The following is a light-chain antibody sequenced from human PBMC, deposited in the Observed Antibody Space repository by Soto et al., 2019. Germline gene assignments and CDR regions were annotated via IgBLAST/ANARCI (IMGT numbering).Light chain of an antibody. CDR2: EVS. J-gene: IGLJ1*01. V-gene: IGLV2-14*01. CDR3: TSFTATSTYV. CDR1: GSDVGYYNY. Sequence: SALTQPASVSGSPGQSITISCTGTGSDVGYYNYVSWYQHHPGKAPKLMIYEVSNRPSGVSNRFSGSKSGNTASLTISGLQAEDEADYYCTSFTATSTYVFGTGTRSPS.